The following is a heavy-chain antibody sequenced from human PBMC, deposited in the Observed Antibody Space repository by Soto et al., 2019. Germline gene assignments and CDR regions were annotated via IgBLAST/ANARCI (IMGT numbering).Heavy chain of an antibody. CDR3: ARLNYGDYVGFFDY. V-gene: IGHV4-31*03. J-gene: IGHJ4*02. D-gene: IGHD4-17*01. Sequence: SETLSLTCTVSGGSISSGGYYWSWIRQHPGKGLEWIGYIYYSGSTYYNPSLKSRVTISVDTSKNQFSLKLSSVTAADTAVYYCARLNYGDYVGFFDYWGQGTLVTVSS. CDR2: IYYSGST. CDR1: GGSISSGGYY.